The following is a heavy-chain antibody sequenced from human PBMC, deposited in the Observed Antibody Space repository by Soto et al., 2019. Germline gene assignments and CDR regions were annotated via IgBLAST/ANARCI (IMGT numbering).Heavy chain of an antibody. V-gene: IGHV4-39*01. CDR1: GDSITRSGFY. CDR2: MYHTGSP. D-gene: IGHD3-10*01. J-gene: IGHJ4*02. Sequence: QLHLHESGPGLVKPSETLSLSCSVSGDSITRSGFYWAWIRRPPGKELEWIGSMYHTGSPYYKPSPEGRLTMSVDTSKSQFSLRLTSMTAADAGVYFCARVRGGDTHVFDFWGQGARVTVSS. CDR3: ARVRGGDTHVFDF.